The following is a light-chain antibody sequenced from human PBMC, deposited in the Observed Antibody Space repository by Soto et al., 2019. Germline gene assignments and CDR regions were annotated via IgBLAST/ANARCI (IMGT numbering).Light chain of an antibody. V-gene: IGKV1-5*03. Sequence: DIHMTQSPSTLSASEGDRVTISCRASQSVSIWLAWYQQKPGRAPKLLIYKSCILESGVPSRFSGSGSGTEFTLTISSLQPDDFATYYCQHYNSYSEAFGQGTKVDIK. J-gene: IGKJ1*01. CDR1: QSVSIW. CDR3: QHYNSYSEA. CDR2: KSC.